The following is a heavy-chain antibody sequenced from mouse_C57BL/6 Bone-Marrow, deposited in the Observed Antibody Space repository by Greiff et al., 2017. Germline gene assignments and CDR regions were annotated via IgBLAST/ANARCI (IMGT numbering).Heavy chain of an antibody. D-gene: IGHD1-1*01. CDR2: IDPETGGT. V-gene: IGHV1-15*01. CDR1: GYTFTDYE. Sequence: QVQLQQSGAELVRPGASVTLSCKASGYTFTDYEMHWVKQTPVHGLEWIGAIDPETGGTAYNQKFKGKAILTADKSSSTAYMELRSLTSEDSAVYYCTHYYSSSLDYWGQGTTLTVSS. J-gene: IGHJ2*01. CDR3: THYYSSSLDY.